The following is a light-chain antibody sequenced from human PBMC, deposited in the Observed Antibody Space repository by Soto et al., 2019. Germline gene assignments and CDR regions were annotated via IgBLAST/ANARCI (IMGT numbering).Light chain of an antibody. Sequence: DIVMTQSPLSLPVTPGEPASISCRSSQSLLHSSGSHYLDWYLQKPGQSPQLLIYLGSNRASGVPDRFSGSGSGTDFTLKISRVEAEDVGVYYCMQTLQTRTFGQGTK. CDR3: MQTLQTRT. J-gene: IGKJ1*01. V-gene: IGKV2-28*01. CDR2: LGS. CDR1: QSLLHSSGSHY.